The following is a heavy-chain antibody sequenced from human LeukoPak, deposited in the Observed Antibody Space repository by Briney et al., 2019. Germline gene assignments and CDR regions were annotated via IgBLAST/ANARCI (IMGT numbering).Heavy chain of an antibody. Sequence: ASVKVSCKASGYTFTSYDINWVRQATGQGLEWMGWMNPNSGNTGYAQKFQGRATITRNTSISTAYMELSSLRSEDTAVYYCARAPAYYDILTGYYPNWFGPWGQGTLVTVSS. CDR2: MNPNSGNT. V-gene: IGHV1-8*03. CDR1: GYTFTSYD. D-gene: IGHD3-9*01. CDR3: ARAPAYYDILTGYYPNWFGP. J-gene: IGHJ5*02.